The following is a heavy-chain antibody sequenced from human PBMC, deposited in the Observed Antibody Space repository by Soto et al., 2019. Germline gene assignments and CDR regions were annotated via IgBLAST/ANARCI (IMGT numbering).Heavy chain of an antibody. CDR3: ARDTSGYCSSTSCLPGMDV. J-gene: IGHJ6*02. CDR1: GGSISSYY. CDR2: IYTSGST. D-gene: IGHD2-2*03. V-gene: IGHV4-4*07. Sequence: SETLSLTCTVSGGSISSYYWSWIRQPAGKGLEWIGRIYTSGSTNYNPSLKSRVTMSVDTSENQFSLKLSSVTAADTAVYYCARDTSGYCSSTSCLPGMDVWGQGTTVTVSS.